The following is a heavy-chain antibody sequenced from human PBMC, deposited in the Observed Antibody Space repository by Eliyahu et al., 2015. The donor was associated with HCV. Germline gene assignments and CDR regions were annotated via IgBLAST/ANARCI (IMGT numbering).Heavy chain of an antibody. CDR1: GFAFSSSA. J-gene: IGHJ6*02. V-gene: IGHV3-23*01. CDR2: ISDSGRST. Sequence: EVQLLESGGGLVQPGGSLRLSCAASGFAFSSSAMNWVRQAPGKGLQGVSAISDSGRSTYYADSVKGRFTISRDNSKNTLYLQMDSLRAEDTAIYYCAKVFTYYYYGMDVWGQGTTVTVSS. CDR3: AKVFTYYYYGMDV.